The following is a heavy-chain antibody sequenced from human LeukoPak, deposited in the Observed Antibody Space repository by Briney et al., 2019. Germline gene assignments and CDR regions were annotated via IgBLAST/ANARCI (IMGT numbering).Heavy chain of an antibody. Sequence: SETLSLTCTVSGGSISSYYWSWIRQPAGKGLEWIGRIYTSGSTNYNPSLKSRVTMSVDTSRNQFSLKLSSVTAADTAVYYCARGNVVVPAAITRYYGSGSRYYFDYWGQGTLVTVSS. CDR3: ARGNVVVPAAITRYYGSGSRYYFDY. D-gene: IGHD2-2*01. CDR2: IYTSGST. CDR1: GGSISSYY. J-gene: IGHJ4*02. V-gene: IGHV4-4*07.